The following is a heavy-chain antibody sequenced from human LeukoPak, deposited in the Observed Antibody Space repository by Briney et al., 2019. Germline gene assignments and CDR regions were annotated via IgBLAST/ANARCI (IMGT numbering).Heavy chain of an antibody. D-gene: IGHD3/OR15-3a*01. CDR2: IYYSGNT. CDR3: ARQTGSGLFILP. CDR1: GVSISSSNSY. V-gene: IGHV4-39*01. Sequence: SETLSLTCTVSGVSISSSNSYWGWIRQPPGKGLEWIGSIYYSGNTYYNASLKSQVSISIDTSKNQFSLKLTSVTAADTSVYYCARQTGSGLFILPGGQGTLVTVSS. J-gene: IGHJ4*02.